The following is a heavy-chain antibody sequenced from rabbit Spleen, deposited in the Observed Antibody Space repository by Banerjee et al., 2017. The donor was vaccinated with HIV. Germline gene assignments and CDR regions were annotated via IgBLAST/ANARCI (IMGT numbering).Heavy chain of an antibody. Sequence: QEQLEESGGGLVKPEGSLTLTCKASGVSFSDRDVMCWVRQAPGKGLEWIACINASTGKPVYATWAKGRFTISRTSSTTVTLRMTSLKVADRATYFCARDLVGVIGWNFYLWGPGTLVTVS. CDR3: ARDLVGVIGWNFYL. J-gene: IGHJ4*01. D-gene: IGHD1-1*01. V-gene: IGHV1S45*01. CDR1: GVSFSDRDV. CDR2: INASTGKP.